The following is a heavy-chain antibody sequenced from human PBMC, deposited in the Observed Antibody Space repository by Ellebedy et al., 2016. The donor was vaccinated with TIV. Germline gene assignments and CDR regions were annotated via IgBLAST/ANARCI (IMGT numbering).Heavy chain of an antibody. D-gene: IGHD4-11*01. CDR1: GFTFGRYW. J-gene: IGHJ5*02. CDR3: ARDRGDYSISGP. Sequence: GGSQRLSXVASGFTFGRYWMHWVRQAPENKLVWVSRIKSDGSSTTYADSVKGRFTTSRDNARNTLYLQMNSLRGEDTAVYFCARDRGDYSISGPWGQGTLVTVSS. CDR2: IKSDGSST. V-gene: IGHV3-74*01.